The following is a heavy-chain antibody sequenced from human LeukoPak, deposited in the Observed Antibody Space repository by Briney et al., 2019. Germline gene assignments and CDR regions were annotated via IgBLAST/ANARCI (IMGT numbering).Heavy chain of an antibody. V-gene: IGHV3-30-3*01. J-gene: IGHJ4*02. D-gene: IGHD3-9*01. Sequence: GGSVRLSCAASGFSFSSNAMDWVRHAPRKGREWVIVISCDGSNKYYADSVKGRFTISRDNSKNTLYLQVNSLRAEDTAVYYCARDLETYYDILTGYYSKYYFDYWGQGTLVTVSS. CDR3: ARDLETYYDILTGYYSKYYFDY. CDR1: GFSFSSNA. CDR2: ISCDGSNK.